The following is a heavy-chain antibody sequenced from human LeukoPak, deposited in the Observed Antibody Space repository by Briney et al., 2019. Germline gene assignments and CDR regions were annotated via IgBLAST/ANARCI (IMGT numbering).Heavy chain of an antibody. CDR1: GFTFSSYS. V-gene: IGHV3-21*04. CDR2: ISSSSSYI. CDR3: AKFGYYGSGTLYYFDY. Sequence: GGSLRLSCAASGFTFSSYSMNWVRQAPGKGLEWVSSISSSSSYIYYADSVKGRFTISRDNAKNSLYLQMNSLRAEDTAIYYCAKFGYYGSGTLYYFDYWGQGTLVTVSS. D-gene: IGHD3-10*01. J-gene: IGHJ4*02.